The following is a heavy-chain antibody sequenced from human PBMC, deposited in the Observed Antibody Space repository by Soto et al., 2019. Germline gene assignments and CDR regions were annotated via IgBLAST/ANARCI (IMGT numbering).Heavy chain of an antibody. J-gene: IGHJ3*02. CDR3: AREHRTGEEAFDI. CDR1: GFTFSSYW. V-gene: IGHV3-74*01. Sequence: GGSLRLSCAASGFTFSSYWMHWVRQAPGKGLVWVSRINSDGSSTSYADSVKGRFTISRDNAKNTLYLQMNSLSAEDTAVYYCAREHRTGEEAFDIWGQGTMVTVSS. D-gene: IGHD7-27*01. CDR2: INSDGSST.